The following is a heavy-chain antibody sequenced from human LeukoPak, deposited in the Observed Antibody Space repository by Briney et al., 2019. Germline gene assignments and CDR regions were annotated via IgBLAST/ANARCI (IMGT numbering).Heavy chain of an antibody. CDR1: GFTFSSYW. D-gene: IGHD6-13*01. CDR2: ISSSSSYI. J-gene: IGHJ4*02. Sequence: GGSLRLSCAASGFTFSSYWMSWVRQAPGKGLEWVSSISSSSSYIYYADSVKGRFTISRDNAKNSLYLQMNSLRAEDTAVYYCESGSSWPRGFDYWGQGTLVTVSS. V-gene: IGHV3-21*04. CDR3: ESGSSWPRGFDY.